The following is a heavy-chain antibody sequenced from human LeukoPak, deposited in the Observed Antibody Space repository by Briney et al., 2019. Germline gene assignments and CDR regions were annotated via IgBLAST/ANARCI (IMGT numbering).Heavy chain of an antibody. D-gene: IGHD5-18*01. Sequence: SETLSLTCTVSGYSISSGYYWGWIRQPPGKGLEWIGSIYHSGSTYYNPSLKSRVTISVDTSKNQFSLKLSSVTAADTAVYYCARAGGGYSYGYYYYYMDVWGKGTTVTVSS. V-gene: IGHV4-38-2*02. CDR2: IYHSGST. CDR1: GYSISSGYY. J-gene: IGHJ6*03. CDR3: ARAGGGYSYGYYYYYMDV.